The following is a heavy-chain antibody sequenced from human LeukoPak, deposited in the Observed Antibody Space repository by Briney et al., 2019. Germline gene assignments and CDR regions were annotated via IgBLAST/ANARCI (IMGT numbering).Heavy chain of an antibody. V-gene: IGHV1-46*01. CDR2: INPTGDKT. D-gene: IGHD6-13*01. Sequence: GASVKVSCKASGYTFTDHYMHWVRQAPGQGLEWMGLINPTGDKTWYAQKFQGRVTLTRDMSTTTDYMELSSLTSEDTAVYYCARGSGSSWYVNIYYYYYMDVWGKGTTVTISS. J-gene: IGHJ6*03. CDR1: GYTFTDHY. CDR3: ARGSGSSWYVNIYYYYYMDV.